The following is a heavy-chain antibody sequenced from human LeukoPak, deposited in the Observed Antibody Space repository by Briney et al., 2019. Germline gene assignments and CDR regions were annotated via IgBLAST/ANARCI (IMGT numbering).Heavy chain of an antibody. D-gene: IGHD5-18*01. CDR3: ARSPAMVNYFDL. CDR2: IYYSGST. Sequence: SETLSLTCTVSGGSISSGGYYWSWIRQHPGKGLEWIGYIYYSGSTYYNPSLKSRVTISVDTSKNQFSPKLSSVTAADTAVYYCARSPAMVNYFDLWGRGTLVTVSS. J-gene: IGHJ2*01. V-gene: IGHV4-31*03. CDR1: GGSISSGGYY.